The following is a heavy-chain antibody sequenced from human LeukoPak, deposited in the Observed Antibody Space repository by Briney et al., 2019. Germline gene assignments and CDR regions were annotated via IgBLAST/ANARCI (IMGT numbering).Heavy chain of an antibody. CDR3: ARGGAGFRLAGWFDP. CDR1: GGSISSYY. D-gene: IGHD6-19*01. Sequence: SETLSLTCTVSGGSISSYYWRWIRQPPGKGLEWIGYIYYSGSTNYNPSLKSRVTISVDTSKNQFSLKLSSVTAADTAVYYCARGGAGFRLAGWFDPWGQGTLVTVSS. CDR2: IYYSGST. V-gene: IGHV4-59*01. J-gene: IGHJ5*02.